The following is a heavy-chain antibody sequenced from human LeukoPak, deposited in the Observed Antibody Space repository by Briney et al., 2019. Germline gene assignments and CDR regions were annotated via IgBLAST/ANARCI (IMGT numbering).Heavy chain of an antibody. J-gene: IGHJ4*02. D-gene: IGHD5-12*01. CDR1: GGSISSDAYY. CDR2: IYYTGST. Sequence: PSETLSLTCTVSGGSISSDAYYWGWIRQPPGKGLEWIGTIYYTGSTYYNPSLKSRVTISLDTSKNQFSLKLSSVTAADTAVYYCARDRGYSGYDYWGQGTLVTVSS. V-gene: IGHV4-39*07. CDR3: ARDRGYSGYDY.